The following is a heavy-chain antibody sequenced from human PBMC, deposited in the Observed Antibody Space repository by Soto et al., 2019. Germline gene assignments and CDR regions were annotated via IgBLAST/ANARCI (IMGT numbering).Heavy chain of an antibody. D-gene: IGHD2-2*01. CDR1: GGSISSYY. CDR3: AGSIVLVPAAMGIGY. V-gene: IGHV4-59*01. CDR2: IYYSGST. J-gene: IGHJ4*02. Sequence: SETLSLTCTVSGGSISSYYWSWIRQPPGKGLEWIGYIYYSGSTNYNPSLKSRVTISVDTSKNQFSLKLSSVTAADTAVYYCAGSIVLVPAAMGIGYWGQGTLVTVSS.